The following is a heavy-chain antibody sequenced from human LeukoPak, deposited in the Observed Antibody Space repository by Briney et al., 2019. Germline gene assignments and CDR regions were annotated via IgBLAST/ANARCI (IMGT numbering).Heavy chain of an antibody. D-gene: IGHD3-9*01. CDR2: IYYSGST. CDR1: GGSISSYH. Sequence: SETLSLTCTVSGGSISSYHWSWIRQPPGKGLEWIGYIYYSGSTNYNPSLKSRVTISVDTSKNQFSLKLSSVTAADTAVYYCARRYYDILTGYYSAFDIWGQGTMVTVSS. V-gene: IGHV4-59*08. J-gene: IGHJ3*02. CDR3: ARRYYDILTGYYSAFDI.